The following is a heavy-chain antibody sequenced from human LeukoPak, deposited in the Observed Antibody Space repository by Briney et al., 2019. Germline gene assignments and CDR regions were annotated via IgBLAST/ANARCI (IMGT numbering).Heavy chain of an antibody. CDR2: LYTSGSGHT. J-gene: IGHJ4*02. Sequence: PSETLSLTCTVPGGSISRYYWSWIRQPAGKGLEWIGRLYTSGSGHTNYNPSLKSRVTMPVETSKNQFSLKLTSVTAADTAVYYCARGGGYGEVWGQGTLVTVSS. CDR1: GGSISRYY. V-gene: IGHV4-4*07. D-gene: IGHD4-17*01. CDR3: ARGGGYGEV.